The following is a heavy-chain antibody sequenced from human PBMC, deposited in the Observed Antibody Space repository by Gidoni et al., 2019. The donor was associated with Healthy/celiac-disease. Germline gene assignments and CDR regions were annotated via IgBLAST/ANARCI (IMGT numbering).Heavy chain of an antibody. CDR1: GGSFSGYY. CDR2: INHSGST. D-gene: IGHD4-4*01. V-gene: IGHV4-34*01. Sequence: QVQLQQWGAGLLKPSETLSLTCAVYGGSFSGYYWSWIRQPPGKGLEWIGEINHSGSTNDNPSLKSRGTISVDTSKNQFSLKLSSVTAADTAVYYWARGLSRREGYSNYYNWFDPWGQGTLVTASS. J-gene: IGHJ5*02. CDR3: ARGLSRREGYSNYYNWFDP.